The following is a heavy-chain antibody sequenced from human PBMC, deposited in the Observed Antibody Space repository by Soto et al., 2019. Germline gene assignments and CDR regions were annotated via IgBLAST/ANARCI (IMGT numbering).Heavy chain of an antibody. V-gene: IGHV1-69*08. CDR2: VVPKIASI. D-gene: IGHD1-20*01. Sequence: QVHLVQSGAEVKKPGSSVKLPCRAPRGTFSGYTINWVRQAPGQGRERMGRVVPKIASINSVRKFQGRLTLTADKSMRPALLELSSVRPEDTTVYGCARGGRGSNWNEGNFESWGQGTQVTVSS. J-gene: IGHJ4*02. CDR1: RGTFSGYT. CDR3: ARGGRGSNWNEGNFES.